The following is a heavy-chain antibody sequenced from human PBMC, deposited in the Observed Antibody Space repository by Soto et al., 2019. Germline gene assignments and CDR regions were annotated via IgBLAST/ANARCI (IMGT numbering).Heavy chain of an antibody. CDR3: ARAAVAGTSPPPHGFDS. J-gene: IGHJ5*01. Sequence: QVQLVQSEAEVKKPGASVKVSCKASDYTFTSYGVTWVRQAPGQGLECMGWVSAYTAKTNYAQKLQGRVTMTTDTSTRTAYMELRSLRSDDTAIYYCARAAVAGTSPPPHGFDSWGQGTLVTVSS. D-gene: IGHD6-19*01. V-gene: IGHV1-18*01. CDR2: VSAYTAKT. CDR1: DYTFTSYG.